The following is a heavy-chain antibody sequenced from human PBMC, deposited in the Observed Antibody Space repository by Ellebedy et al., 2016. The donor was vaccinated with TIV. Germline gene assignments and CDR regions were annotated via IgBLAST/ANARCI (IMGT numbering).Heavy chain of an antibody. CDR3: AREVSSGWYYFDN. D-gene: IGHD6-19*01. V-gene: IGHV3-33*01. CDR1: GFRFSSHG. Sequence: GGSLRLXXEASGFRFSSHGMHWVRQAPGKGLEWVASIWSDGSNTYYPDSVKGRFTISRGNSKNTLYLQMNSLRAEDTAVYYCAREVSSGWYYFDNWGQGTLVTVSS. CDR2: IWSDGSNT. J-gene: IGHJ4*02.